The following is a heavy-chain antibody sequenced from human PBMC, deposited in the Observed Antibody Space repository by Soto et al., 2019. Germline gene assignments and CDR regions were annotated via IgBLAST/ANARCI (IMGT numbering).Heavy chain of an antibody. CDR2: SSGYNGNT. D-gene: IGHD5-18*01. J-gene: IGHJ6*02. CDR3: ARDPGFGFGYSYAFAMDV. CDR1: GYTFSNYG. Sequence: QVQLVQSGAAVKKPVASVKVTCKASGYTFSNYGISWVRQGPGQGLERMGWSSGYNGNTHYEEKVQDRIKMTTDTSTSTTYLELRSLRSDDTAVYFCARDPGFGFGYSYAFAMDVWGQGTTVTVSS. V-gene: IGHV1-18*01.